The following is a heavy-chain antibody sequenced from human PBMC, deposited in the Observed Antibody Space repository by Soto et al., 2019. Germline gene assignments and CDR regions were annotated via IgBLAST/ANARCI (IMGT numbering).Heavy chain of an antibody. CDR1: GYTFTSYA. CDR3: ASSYYYDSSGYSSLYYYYGMDV. Sequence: ASVKVSCNASGYTFTSYAMHWVRQAPGQRLEWMGWINAGNGNTKYSQMFQGRVTITRDTSASTAYMELSSLRSEDTAVYYCASSYYYDSSGYSSLYYYYGMDVWGQGTTVTVSS. D-gene: IGHD3-22*01. J-gene: IGHJ6*02. V-gene: IGHV1-3*01. CDR2: INAGNGNT.